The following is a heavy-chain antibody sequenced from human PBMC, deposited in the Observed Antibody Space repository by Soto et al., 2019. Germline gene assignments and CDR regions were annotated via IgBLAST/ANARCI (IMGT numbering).Heavy chain of an antibody. CDR2: FDPEDGET. D-gene: IGHD3-3*01. Sequence: QVQLVQSGAEVKKPGASVKVSCKVSGYTLTELSMHWVRQAPGKGLEWMGGFDPEDGETIYAQKFQGRVTMTEDTFTDTAYMELSSLRSEDMAVYYCATDRSSVDFWSVYYHYFDYWCQGTLVTVFS. J-gene: IGHJ4*02. CDR1: GYTLTELS. V-gene: IGHV1-24*01. CDR3: ATDRSSVDFWSVYYHYFDY.